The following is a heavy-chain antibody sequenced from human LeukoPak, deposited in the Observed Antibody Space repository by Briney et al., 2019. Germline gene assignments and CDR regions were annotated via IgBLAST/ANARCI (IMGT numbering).Heavy chain of an antibody. CDR2: ISSSSSYI. D-gene: IGHD6-13*01. CDR1: GFTFSSYS. Sequence: PGGSLRFSCAASGFTFSSYSMNWVRQAPGKGLEWVSSISSSSSYIYYADSVKGRFTISRDNAKNSLYLQMNSLRAEDTAVYYCARGIAAAGRVFDYRGQGTLVTVSS. CDR3: ARGIAAAGRVFDY. J-gene: IGHJ4*02. V-gene: IGHV3-21*01.